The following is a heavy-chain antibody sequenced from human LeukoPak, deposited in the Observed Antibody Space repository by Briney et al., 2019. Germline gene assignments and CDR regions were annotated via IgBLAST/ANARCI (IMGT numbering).Heavy chain of an antibody. J-gene: IGHJ4*02. V-gene: IGHV3-23*01. D-gene: IGHD6-13*01. Sequence: AGGSLRLSCAASGFTLSSYAMSWVRQAPGKGLEWVSAISGSGGSTYYADSVKGRFTISRDNSKNTLYLQMNSLRAEDTAVYYCAKASVIYSSSWYHFDYWAQGTLVTVSS. CDR1: GFTLSSYA. CDR3: AKASVIYSSSWYHFDY. CDR2: ISGSGGST.